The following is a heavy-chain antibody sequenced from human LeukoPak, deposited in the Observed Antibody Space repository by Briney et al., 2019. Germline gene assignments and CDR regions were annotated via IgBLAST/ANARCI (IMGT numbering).Heavy chain of an antibody. CDR2: IYYSGST. CDR1: GGSISSSSYY. J-gene: IGHJ4*02. D-gene: IGHD3-16*01. V-gene: IGHV4-39*01. Sequence: SETLSLTCTVSGGSISSSSYYWGWIRQPPGKGLEWIGSIYYSGSTYYNPSLKSRVTISVDTSKNQFSLKLSSVTAADTAVYYCARKGRGGPRLTFDYWGQGTLVTVSS. CDR3: ARKGRGGPRLTFDY.